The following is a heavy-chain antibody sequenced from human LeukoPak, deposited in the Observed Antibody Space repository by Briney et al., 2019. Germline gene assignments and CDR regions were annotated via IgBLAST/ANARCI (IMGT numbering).Heavy chain of an antibody. V-gene: IGHV3-23*01. CDR3: AKDPNFYYCMDV. J-gene: IGHJ6*03. CDR2: ISGRRDST. CDR1: GFTFSSYG. Sequence: GGSLRFSCAASGFTFSSYGMSWVRQAPGKGLEWVSTISGRRDSTSYADSVKGRFTISRDNSKNTLYLQMNSLRAEDTAVYYCAKDPNFYYCMDVWGKGTTVTISS.